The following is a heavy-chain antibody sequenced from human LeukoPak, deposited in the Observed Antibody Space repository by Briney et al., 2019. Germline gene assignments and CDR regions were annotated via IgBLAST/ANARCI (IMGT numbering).Heavy chain of an antibody. CDR3: ARTYGPHYYYYDMDV. Sequence: PSETLSLTCTVSGGSVSDNSYYWGWIRQPPGKGLEWIGTIYYSGSTYYNPSLNSRVTISVDTSKTQFSLKLSSVTAADTAVYYCARTYGPHYYYYDMDVWGQGTTVIVSS. J-gene: IGHJ6*02. D-gene: IGHD3-16*01. V-gene: IGHV4-39*01. CDR2: IYYSGST. CDR1: GGSVSDNSYY.